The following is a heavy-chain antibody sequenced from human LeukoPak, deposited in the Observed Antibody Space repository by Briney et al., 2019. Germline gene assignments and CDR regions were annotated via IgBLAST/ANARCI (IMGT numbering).Heavy chain of an antibody. CDR1: GGSFSGYY. CDR3: ARGEGQLWSYYFDY. J-gene: IGHJ4*02. CDR2: INHSGST. Sequence: SETLSLTCAVYGGSFSGYYWSWIRQPPGKGLEWIGEINHSGSTNYNPSLKSRVTISVDTSKNQLSLKLSSVTAADTAVYYCARGEGQLWSYYFDYWGQGTMVTVSS. D-gene: IGHD5-18*01. V-gene: IGHV4-34*01.